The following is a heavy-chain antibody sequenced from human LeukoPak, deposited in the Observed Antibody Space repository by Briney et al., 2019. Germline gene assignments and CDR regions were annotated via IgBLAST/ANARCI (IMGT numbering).Heavy chain of an antibody. D-gene: IGHD2-2*01. V-gene: IGHV5-51*01. CDR3: ARHGPHCSSTSCFDY. CDR1: GYTFSSYW. Sequence: GESLKISCKGSGYTFSSYWIGWVRQMPGKGLEWMGIIYPDDSDTRYSPSFQGQVTISADKSISTAYLQWSSLKASDTAMYYCARHGPHCSSTSCFDYWGQGTLVTVSS. J-gene: IGHJ4*02. CDR2: IYPDDSDT.